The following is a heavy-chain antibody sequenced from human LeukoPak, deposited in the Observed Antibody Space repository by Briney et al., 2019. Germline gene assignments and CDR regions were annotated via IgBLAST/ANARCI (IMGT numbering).Heavy chain of an antibody. Sequence: ASVKVSCKASGYTFTVYYIHWVRQAPGQGLEWMGWINPNSGGTNYPQKFQGRVTMTRDTSISTAYMELSRLTSDDTAVYFCARVLTLTVVIMDFWGQGTLVTVSS. J-gene: IGHJ4*02. CDR1: GYTFTVYY. V-gene: IGHV1-2*02. CDR3: ARVLTLTVVIMDF. D-gene: IGHD3-22*01. CDR2: INPNSGGT.